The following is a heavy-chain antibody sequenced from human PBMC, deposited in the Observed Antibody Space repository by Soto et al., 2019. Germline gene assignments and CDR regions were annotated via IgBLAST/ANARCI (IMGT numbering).Heavy chain of an antibody. Sequence: EVQLVESGGGLVQPGGSLRLSCAASGFTFSSYWMSWVRQAPGKGLEWVANIKQDGSEKYYVDSVKGRFTISRDNAKNLLYLLVNSLIAEDTAVYYCASHPYSSSWYSWGQGTLVTVAS. D-gene: IGHD6-13*01. CDR3: ASHPYSSSWYS. J-gene: IGHJ4*02. V-gene: IGHV3-7*02. CDR1: GFTFSSYW. CDR2: IKQDGSEK.